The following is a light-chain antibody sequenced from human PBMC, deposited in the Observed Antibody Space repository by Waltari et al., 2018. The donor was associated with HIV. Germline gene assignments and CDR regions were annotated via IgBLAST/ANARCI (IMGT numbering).Light chain of an antibody. J-gene: IGLJ2*01. Sequence: QSALTQPASVSGSPGQSIAISCTGSTSDIGAYNYVSWFQQHPGKAPKLTIFEVSNRPSGVSNRFSGSKSGNTASLTISGLQAEDEADYYCSTYTGRGTDTVLFAGGTKLTVL. V-gene: IGLV2-14*01. CDR1: TSDIGAYNY. CDR2: EVS. CDR3: STYTGRGTDTVL.